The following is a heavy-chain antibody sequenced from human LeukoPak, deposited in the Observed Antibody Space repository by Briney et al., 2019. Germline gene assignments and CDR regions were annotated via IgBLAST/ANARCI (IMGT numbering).Heavy chain of an antibody. V-gene: IGHV3-23*01. CDR3: AIYSYGLIFDY. CDR2: ISGSGGST. Sequence: PGGSLRLSCAASGFTFSSYAMSWVRQAPGKGLDSISAISGSGGSTYYADSVKGRFTISRDNSKNTLYLQMNSLRAEDTAVYYCAIYSYGLIFDYWGQGTLVTVSS. D-gene: IGHD5-18*01. J-gene: IGHJ4*02. CDR1: GFTFSSYA.